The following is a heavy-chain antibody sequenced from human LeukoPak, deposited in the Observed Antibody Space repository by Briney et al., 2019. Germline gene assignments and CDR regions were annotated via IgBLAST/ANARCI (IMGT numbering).Heavy chain of an antibody. CDR1: GGSFNGYY. CDR3: ARGGLWVVGPVDY. V-gene: IGHV4-34*01. Sequence: SETLSLTCAVYGGSFNGYYWSWIRQPPRKGLEWSREINHSGSTNYNPSLKSRVTLSVDTSKKQFSLKLRSVAAPDTAVYYWARGGLWVVGPVDYWGQGTLVTVSS. CDR2: INHSGST. D-gene: IGHD2-15*01. J-gene: IGHJ4*02.